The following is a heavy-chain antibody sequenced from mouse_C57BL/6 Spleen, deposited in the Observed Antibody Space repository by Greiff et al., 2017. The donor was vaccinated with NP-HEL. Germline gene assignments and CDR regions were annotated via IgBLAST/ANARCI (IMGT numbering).Heavy chain of an antibody. CDR1: GFSFNTYA. CDR3: VSQTAQAIYAMDY. Sequence: DAGGGLVQPKGSLKLSCAASGFSFNTYAMNWVRQAPGKGLEWVARIRSKSNNYATYYADSVKDRFTISRDDSESMLYLQMNNLKTEDTAMYYCVSQTAQAIYAMDYWGQGTSVTVSS. CDR2: IRSKSNNYAT. J-gene: IGHJ4*01. D-gene: IGHD3-2*02. V-gene: IGHV10-1*01.